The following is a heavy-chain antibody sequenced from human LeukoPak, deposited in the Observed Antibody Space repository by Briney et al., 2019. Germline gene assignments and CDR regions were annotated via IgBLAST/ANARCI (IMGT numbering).Heavy chain of an antibody. CDR1: GGSISSSSYY. CDR2: IYYSGST. CDR3: ARDLLGNQRAMVRGVIITWPD. V-gene: IGHV4-39*07. J-gene: IGHJ4*02. Sequence: PSETLSLTCTVSGGSISSSSYYWGWIRQPPGKGLEWIGSIYYSGSTYYNPSLKSRVTISVDTSKYQFSLKLSSVTAADTAVYYCARDLLGNQRAMVRGVIITWPDWGQGTLVTVSS. D-gene: IGHD3-10*01.